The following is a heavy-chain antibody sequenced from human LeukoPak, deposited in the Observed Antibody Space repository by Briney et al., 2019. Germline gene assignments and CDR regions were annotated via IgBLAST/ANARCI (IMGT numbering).Heavy chain of an antibody. Sequence: PGGSLRLSCAASGFTFSSYAMHWVRQAPGKGLEWVAVISYDGSNKYYADSVKGRFTISRDNSKNTLYLQMNGLRAEDTAVYYCARVSRSLWYRELGVDYWGQGTLVTVSS. CDR1: GFTFSSYA. CDR2: ISYDGSNK. CDR3: ARVSRSLWYRELGVDY. J-gene: IGHJ4*02. V-gene: IGHV3-30*04. D-gene: IGHD3-10*01.